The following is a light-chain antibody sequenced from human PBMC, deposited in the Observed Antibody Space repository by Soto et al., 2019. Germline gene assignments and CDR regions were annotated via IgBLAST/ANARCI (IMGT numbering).Light chain of an antibody. CDR3: CSYAGSNTYV. CDR1: SSDVGNYNL. CDR2: EGD. V-gene: IGLV2-23*01. J-gene: IGLJ1*01. Sequence: QSALTQPASVSGSPGQSITIFCTGTSSDVGNYNLVSWYQHHPGEAPQLIVFEGDKRPSGVSNRFSASKSGNTASLTISGLQAEDEADYYCCSYAGSNTYVFGTGTKVTVL.